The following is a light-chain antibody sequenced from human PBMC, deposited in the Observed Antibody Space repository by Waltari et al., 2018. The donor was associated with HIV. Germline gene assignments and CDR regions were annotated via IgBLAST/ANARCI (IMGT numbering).Light chain of an antibody. J-gene: IGLJ3*02. Sequence: QSALTQPRSVSGSTGQSVTISCTGTSSDVGTYNYVSWYQQHPGKAPKLMIYDVNKRPSGVPDRFSGSKSGNTASLTISGLQADDEADYYCCSYAGSYTWVFGGGTKLTVL. CDR2: DVN. CDR1: SSDVGTYNY. V-gene: IGLV2-11*01. CDR3: CSYAGSYTWV.